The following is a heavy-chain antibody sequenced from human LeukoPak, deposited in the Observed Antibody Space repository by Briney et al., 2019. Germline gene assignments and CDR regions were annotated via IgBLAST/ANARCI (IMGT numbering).Heavy chain of an antibody. V-gene: IGHV3-30*18. CDR2: VTYDGSKA. CDR1: GFTFKNYG. Sequence: PGGSLRLSCAASGFTFKNYGMHWVRQVPGKGLEWLGVVTYDGSKAFYADSVKGRLTISRDNSKNTLYLQMNTLRAEDRAVYFCAKDQRTMTRRMDVWGQGTAVIVSS. D-gene: IGHD2-2*01. CDR3: AKDQRTMTRRMDV. J-gene: IGHJ6*02.